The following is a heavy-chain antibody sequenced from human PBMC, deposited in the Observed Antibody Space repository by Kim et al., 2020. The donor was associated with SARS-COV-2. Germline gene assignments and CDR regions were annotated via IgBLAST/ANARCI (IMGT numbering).Heavy chain of an antibody. CDR3: AREGIAAAGPPLDY. CDR1: GFTFSSYY. CDR2: ICYDESNK. V-gene: IGHV3-33*01. J-gene: IGHJ4*02. D-gene: IGHD6-13*01. Sequence: GGSLRLSCAASGFTFSSYYMHWVRQAPGKGLELVAVICYDESNKYYADSVKGRFTISRDNSKNTLYLQMNNLRAEDTAVYYCAREGIAAAGPPLDYWGQGTLVTVSS.